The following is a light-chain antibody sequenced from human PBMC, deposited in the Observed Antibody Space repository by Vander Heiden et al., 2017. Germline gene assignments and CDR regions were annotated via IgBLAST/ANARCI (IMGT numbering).Light chain of an antibody. CDR2: GAS. CDR1: QSVLYSSNNKNY. J-gene: IGKJ5*01. V-gene: IGKV4-1*01. Sequence: DIVMTQSPDSLAVSLGERATINCKSSQSVLYSSNNKNYLTWYQQKPGQPPKLLIYGASTRESGVPDRFSGSGSGTDFTLTISSLQAEDVAVYYCQQDDSTPITFGQGTRLEIK. CDR3: QQDDSTPIT.